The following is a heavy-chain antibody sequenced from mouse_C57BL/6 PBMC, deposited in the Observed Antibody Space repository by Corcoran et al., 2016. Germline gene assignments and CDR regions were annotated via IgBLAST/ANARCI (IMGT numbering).Heavy chain of an antibody. CDR1: GYTFTDYN. J-gene: IGHJ3*01. V-gene: IGHV1-18*01. CDR2: INPNNGGT. D-gene: IGHD2-3*01. Sequence: EVQLQQSGPELVKPGASVKIPCKASGYTFTDYNMDWVKQSHGKSLEWIGDINPNNGGTIYNQKFKGKATLTVDKSSSTAYMELRSLTSEDTAVYYCARASYGYYDWFAYWGQGTLVTVSA. CDR3: ARASYGYYDWFAY.